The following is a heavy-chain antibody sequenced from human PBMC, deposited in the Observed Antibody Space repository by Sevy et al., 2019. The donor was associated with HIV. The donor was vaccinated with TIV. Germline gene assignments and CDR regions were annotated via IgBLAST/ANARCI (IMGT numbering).Heavy chain of an antibody. V-gene: IGHV3-7*01. CDR2: MKQDGSEE. CDR1: GFSFSIYW. Sequence: GGSLRLSCAASGFSFSIYWMSWVRQAPGKGLEWVATMKQDGSEEDYVDSVKGCFTISRDNATNSLFLQMNSLSAEDTAVYYCVREGLGGYSYSLDYWGHGTLVTVSS. J-gene: IGHJ4*01. D-gene: IGHD5-18*01. CDR3: VREGLGGYSYSLDY.